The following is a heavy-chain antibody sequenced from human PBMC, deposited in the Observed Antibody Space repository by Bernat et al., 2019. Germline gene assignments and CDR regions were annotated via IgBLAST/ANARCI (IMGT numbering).Heavy chain of an antibody. CDR2: ISSSGSTI. CDR3: AGSLLLWFREDYYMDV. Sequence: QVQLVESGGGLVKPGGSLRLSCAASGFTFSDYYMSWIRQAPGKGLEWVSYISSSGSTIYYADSVKGRFTISRDNAKNSLYLQMNSLRAEDTAVYYCAGSLLLWFREDYYMDVWGKGTTVTVSS. J-gene: IGHJ6*03. V-gene: IGHV3-11*01. D-gene: IGHD3-10*01. CDR1: GFTFSDYY.